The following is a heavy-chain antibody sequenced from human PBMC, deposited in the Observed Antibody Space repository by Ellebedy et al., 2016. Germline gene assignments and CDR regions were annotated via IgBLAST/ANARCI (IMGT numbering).Heavy chain of an antibody. D-gene: IGHD6-19*01. Sequence: GESLKISCEASGFTFSSYAMHWVRQAPGEGLEWVAVISYGDGTVKYYADSVKGRFTISRDNSKNTLYLQMNSLRAEDTAVYYCAKCYDSSGWSTIDYWGQGTLVTVSS. CDR1: GFTFSSYA. J-gene: IGHJ4*02. CDR3: AKCYDSSGWSTIDY. V-gene: IGHV3-30*18. CDR2: ISYGDGTVK.